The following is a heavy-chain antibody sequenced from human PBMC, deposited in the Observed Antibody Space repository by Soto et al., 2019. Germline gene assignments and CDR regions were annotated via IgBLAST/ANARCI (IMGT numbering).Heavy chain of an antibody. Sequence: PSQTLSLTCAISGDSVSSNSAAWNWIRQSPSRGLEWLGRTYYRSKWYNDYAVSVKSRITINPDTPKNQFSLQLNSVTPEDTAVYYCARDLLIVVVPAARDAFDIWGQGTMVTVSS. CDR1: GDSVSSNSAA. V-gene: IGHV6-1*01. CDR3: ARDLLIVVVPAARDAFDI. J-gene: IGHJ3*02. CDR2: TYYRSKWYN. D-gene: IGHD2-2*01.